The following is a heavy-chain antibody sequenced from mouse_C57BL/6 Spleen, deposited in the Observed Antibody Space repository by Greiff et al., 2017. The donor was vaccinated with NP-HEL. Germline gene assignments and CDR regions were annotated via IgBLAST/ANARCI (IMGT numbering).Heavy chain of an antibody. J-gene: IGHJ2*01. CDR1: GYTFTDYY. D-gene: IGHD1-1*01. CDR2: INPYNGGT. Sequence: EVQLQQSGPVLVKPGASVKMSCKASGYTFTDYYMNWVKQSHGKSLEWIGVINPYNGGTNYNEKFKSKATLTVDKSSSTAYMQLSSLTSEDSAVYYCARNYYGSLYWGQGTTLTVSS. CDR3: ARNYYGSLY. V-gene: IGHV1-19*01.